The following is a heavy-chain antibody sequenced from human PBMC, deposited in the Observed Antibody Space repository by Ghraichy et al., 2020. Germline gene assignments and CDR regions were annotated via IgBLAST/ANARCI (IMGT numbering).Heavy chain of an antibody. Sequence: SQTLSLTYTVSGAFISDGGYYWGWIRQSPGQGLEWIGFIFFSGSTYYNPSLKSRVTISVDTTKNHFSLRLISLSAADTAVYYCARVHFDLDSSGYEASFDIWGRGTMVTVS. V-gene: IGHV4-39*07. CDR2: IFFSGST. D-gene: IGHD3-22*01. CDR3: ARVHFDLDSSGYEASFDI. J-gene: IGHJ3*02. CDR1: GAFISDGGYY.